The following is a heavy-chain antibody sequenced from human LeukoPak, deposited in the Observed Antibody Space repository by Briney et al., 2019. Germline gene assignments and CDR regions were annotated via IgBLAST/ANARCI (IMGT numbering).Heavy chain of an antibody. Sequence: GGSLRLSCAASGFTFSSYVMSWVRQAPGKGLEWVSAISRGGGTTYYADSVKGRFTISRDNPKNMVYLQMTSLRAEDTAVYYCAKTSRAYSNYDSPFDYWGQGTLVTVSS. V-gene: IGHV3-23*01. D-gene: IGHD5-12*01. CDR3: AKTSRAYSNYDSPFDY. CDR1: GFTFSSYV. CDR2: ISRGGGTT. J-gene: IGHJ4*02.